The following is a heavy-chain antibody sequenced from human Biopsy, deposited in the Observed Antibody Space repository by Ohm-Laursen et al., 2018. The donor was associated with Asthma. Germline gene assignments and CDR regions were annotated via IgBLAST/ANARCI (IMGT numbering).Heavy chain of an antibody. CDR2: MSYDGSIK. J-gene: IGHJ5*02. D-gene: IGHD4-17*01. CDR3: AKVGHGYGDYVGYLDP. CDR1: GFTFSSYG. Sequence: SLRLSCTASGFTFSSYGMDWVRQAPGKGLEWVALMSYDGSIKDYADSVRGRFTISRDNSKSTLFLQMDSLSAEDTAVYYCAKVGHGYGDYVGYLDPWGQGTLVTVSS. V-gene: IGHV3-33*05.